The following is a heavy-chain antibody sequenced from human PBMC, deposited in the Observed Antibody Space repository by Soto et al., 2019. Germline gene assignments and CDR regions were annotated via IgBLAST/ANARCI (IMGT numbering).Heavy chain of an antibody. CDR3: ATTRGLAVGGSFDY. Sequence: ASETLSLTCAVYGGSFSGSYWAWIRQPPGKGLEWVGTFYDGNTYHNPSLRSRITIAVDTSKNQFSLKLNSVAAADTAFYYCATTRGLAVGGSFDYWGQGMLVTVSS. CDR1: GGSFSGSY. V-gene: IGHV4-34*01. J-gene: IGHJ4*02. D-gene: IGHD3-10*01. CDR2: FYDGNT.